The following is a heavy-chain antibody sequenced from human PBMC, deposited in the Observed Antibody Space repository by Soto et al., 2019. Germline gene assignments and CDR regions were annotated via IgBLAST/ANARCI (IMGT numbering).Heavy chain of an antibody. V-gene: IGHV4-34*01. CDR3: ARAPDKYYFDS. CDR1: GGSFNGYY. J-gene: IGHJ4*02. CDR2: INYSGST. Sequence: SETLSLTCAVYGGSFNGYYWSWIRQPQGKGPEWIGDINYSGSTNYNPSLKSRVTISVDTSKNQFSLKLRSVTAADMAVFYCARAPDKYYFDSWGQGTLVTVSS.